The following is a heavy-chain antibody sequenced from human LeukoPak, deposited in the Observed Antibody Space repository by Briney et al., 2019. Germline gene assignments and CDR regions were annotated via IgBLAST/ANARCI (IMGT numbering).Heavy chain of an antibody. V-gene: IGHV3-48*03. CDR3: ARDPYDPYYYGMDV. Sequence: GGSLRLSCAASGFTFSSYEMNWVRQAPGKGLGWVSYISSSGSTIYYADSVKGRFTISRDNAKNSLYLQMNSLRAEDTAVYYCARDPYDPYYYGMDVWGQGTTVTVSS. J-gene: IGHJ6*02. CDR2: ISSSGSTI. CDR1: GFTFSSYE. D-gene: IGHD5-12*01.